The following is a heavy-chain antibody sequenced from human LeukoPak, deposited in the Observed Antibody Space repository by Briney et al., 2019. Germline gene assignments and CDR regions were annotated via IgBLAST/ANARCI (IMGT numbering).Heavy chain of an antibody. CDR3: AKDRVLGLGYYYGMDV. J-gene: IGHJ6*02. V-gene: IGHV3-64D*06. D-gene: IGHD1-1*01. Sequence: GGALRLSCSASGFIFSTYTMYWVRQTAGKGLEFVSVINGDGRTTYYADSVKGRFTISRDNSKNTLYLQMNSLRAEDTAVYYCAKDRVLGLGYYYGMDVWGQGTTVTVSS. CDR2: INGDGRTT. CDR1: GFIFSTYT.